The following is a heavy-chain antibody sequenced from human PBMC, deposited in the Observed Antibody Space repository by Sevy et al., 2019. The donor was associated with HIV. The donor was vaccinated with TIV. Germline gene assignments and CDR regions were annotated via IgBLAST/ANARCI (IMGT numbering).Heavy chain of an antibody. CDR3: AGLIAAAVDYYYYMDV. Sequence: GGFLRLSCAASGFTFSSYAMHWVRQAPGKGLEWVAVISYDGSNKYYADSVKVRFTISRDNSKNTLYLQMNSLRAEDTAVYLSAGLIAAAVDYYYYMDVWGKGTTVTVSS. V-gene: IGHV3-30-3*01. D-gene: IGHD6-13*01. J-gene: IGHJ6*03. CDR2: ISYDGSNK. CDR1: GFTFSSYA.